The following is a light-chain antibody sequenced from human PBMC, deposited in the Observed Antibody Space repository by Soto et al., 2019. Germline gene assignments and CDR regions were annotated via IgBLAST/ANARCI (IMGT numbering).Light chain of an antibody. CDR2: GAS. CDR1: QSVNSN. J-gene: IGKJ1*01. V-gene: IGKV3-15*01. Sequence: EIVMTQSPATLSVSPGERATLSCRASQSVNSNLAWYQQKPGQAPRLLIYGASTRATRIPARFSGSGSGTEFTLTISSLQSEDFAVYYCQQYNNMWTFGQGTKVEIK. CDR3: QQYNNMWT.